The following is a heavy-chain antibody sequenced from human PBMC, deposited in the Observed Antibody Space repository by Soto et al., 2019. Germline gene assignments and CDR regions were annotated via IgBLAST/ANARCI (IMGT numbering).Heavy chain of an antibody. CDR3: ARMESFGSLNWFDP. J-gene: IGHJ5*02. CDR1: GYTFTNND. V-gene: IGHV1-8*01. CDR2: MNPGSGDT. Sequence: ASVKVSCKAPGYTFTNNDVSWVRQATGQGLEWMGWMNPGSGDTGYAQKFQGRVTMTRDISIATAYMELTSLTSEDTAIYYCARMESFGSLNWFDPWGQGTLVTVSS. D-gene: IGHD5-18*01.